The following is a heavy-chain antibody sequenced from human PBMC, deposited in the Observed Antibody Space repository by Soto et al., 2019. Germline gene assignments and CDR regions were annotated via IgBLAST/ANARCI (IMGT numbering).Heavy chain of an antibody. V-gene: IGHV3-15*01. D-gene: IGHD3-10*01. CDR3: ATDRFASPVDS. J-gene: IGHJ4*02. CDR2: IKSNTAGGTT. Sequence: DVQLVESGGGLVKPGGSLRLSCAASGFTFTNAWMSWVRQAPGKGLEWVGRIKSNTAGGTTDYAAPVKGRFTISRDDSKNTLYLQMNSLKTEETAVYYCATDRFASPVDSWGQGTLFTVSS. CDR1: GFTFTNAW.